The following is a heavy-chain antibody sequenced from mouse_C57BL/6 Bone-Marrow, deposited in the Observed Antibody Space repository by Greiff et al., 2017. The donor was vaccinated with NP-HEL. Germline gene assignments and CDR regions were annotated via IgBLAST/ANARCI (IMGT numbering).Heavy chain of an antibody. CDR2: IDPSDSET. J-gene: IGHJ2*01. Sequence: QVQLQQPGAELVRPGSSVKLSCKASGYTFTSYWMHWVKQRPIQGLEWIGNIDPSDSETHYNQKFKDKATLTVDKSSSTAYMQLSSLTSEDSAVYYCARSPATVVPFDYWGQGTTLTVSS. V-gene: IGHV1-52*01. D-gene: IGHD1-1*01. CDR1: GYTFTSYW. CDR3: ARSPATVVPFDY.